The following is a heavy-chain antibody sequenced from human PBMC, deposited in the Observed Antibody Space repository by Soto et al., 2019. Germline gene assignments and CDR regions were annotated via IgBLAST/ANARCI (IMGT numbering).Heavy chain of an antibody. J-gene: IGHJ6*02. CDR2: ISGSGGST. V-gene: IGHV3-23*01. Sequence: GGSLTLSCAVSGFTISSYAISWVRQAPGTGLEWVSAISGSGGSTYYADSVKGRLTISRDNSKNTLYLQMNSLRAEDTAVYYCAKDRDFESGNYTDYYYYGMDVWGQGNTVTVSS. CDR3: AKDRDFESGNYTDYYYYGMDV. CDR1: GFTISSYA. D-gene: IGHD3-3*01.